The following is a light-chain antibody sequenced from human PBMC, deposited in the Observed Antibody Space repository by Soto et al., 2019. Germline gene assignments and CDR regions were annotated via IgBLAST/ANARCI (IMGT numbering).Light chain of an antibody. CDR3: QQDYSTPPYT. Sequence: DIVMTQSPDSLAVSLGERATINCKSSQSVLYSSNNKNYLAWYQQKPGQPPKLLIYWASTRESGVPDRFSGSESAKYFTLPISSRQAEDVAVYYCQQDYSTPPYTFGQGTKLEIK. J-gene: IGKJ2*01. CDR1: QSVLYSSNNKNY. CDR2: WAS. V-gene: IGKV4-1*01.